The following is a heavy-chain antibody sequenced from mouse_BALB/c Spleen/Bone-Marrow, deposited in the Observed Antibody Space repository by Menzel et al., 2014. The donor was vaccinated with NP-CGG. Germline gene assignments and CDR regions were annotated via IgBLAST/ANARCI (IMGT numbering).Heavy chain of an antibody. CDR3: ANTTVVNAMDY. Sequence: EVKLMESGPDLVKPSQSLSLTCTVTGYSITSGYTWHWIRQFPGNTLEWMGYIHYSGTTNYNPSLKSRISITRDTSKNQFFLQLNSVTTEDTATYYGANTTVVNAMDYWGQGTSVTVSS. V-gene: IGHV3-1*02. CDR2: IHYSGTT. D-gene: IGHD1-1*01. CDR1: GYSITSGYT. J-gene: IGHJ4*01.